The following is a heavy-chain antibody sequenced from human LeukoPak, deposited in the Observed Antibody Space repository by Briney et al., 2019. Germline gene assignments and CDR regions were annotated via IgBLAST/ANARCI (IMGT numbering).Heavy chain of an antibody. J-gene: IGHJ5*02. D-gene: IGHD5-24*01. Sequence: GGSLRLSCVASGFILSGYWMYWVRQAPGKGLMYISRNNGDGSTTNYADVVKGRFTMSRDNVKNTLYLQMNSLRVEDTAVYYCARDPRDVGLAPWGQGTLVTVSS. CDR3: ARDPRDVGLAP. V-gene: IGHV3-74*01. CDR2: NNGDGSTT. CDR1: GFILSGYW.